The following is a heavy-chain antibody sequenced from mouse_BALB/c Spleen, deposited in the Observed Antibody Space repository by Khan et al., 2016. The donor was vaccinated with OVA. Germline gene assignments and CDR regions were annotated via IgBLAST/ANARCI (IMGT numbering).Heavy chain of an antibody. J-gene: IGHJ3*01. V-gene: IGHV5-6-5*01. Sequence: EVELVESGGGLVKPGRSLKFSCAASGFTFSNYAMSWVRQTPEKSLVWVVSFSICGSTYYPDSVKGRFTISRHNATNILYLQMSSLRSEDTAMYYCGRDCWFTYWGQGTLVTVSA. CDR2: FSICGST. CDR3: GRDCWFTY. CDR1: GFTFSNYA.